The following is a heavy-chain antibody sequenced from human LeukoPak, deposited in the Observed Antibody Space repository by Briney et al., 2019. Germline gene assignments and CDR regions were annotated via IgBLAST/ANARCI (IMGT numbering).Heavy chain of an antibody. CDR2: IYYSGST. J-gene: IGHJ6*03. Sequence: SQTLSLTCTVSGGSISSYYWSWIRQPPGKGLEWIGYIYYSGSTNYNPSLKSRVTISVDTSKKQFSLKLTSVTVADTAVYYCARETSQKGAHYMDVWGKGTTVTISS. V-gene: IGHV4-59*01. D-gene: IGHD3-16*01. CDR1: GGSISSYY. CDR3: ARETSQKGAHYMDV.